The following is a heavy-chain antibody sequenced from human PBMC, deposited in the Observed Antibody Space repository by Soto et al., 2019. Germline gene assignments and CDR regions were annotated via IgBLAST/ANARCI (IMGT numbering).Heavy chain of an antibody. J-gene: IGHJ4*02. CDR3: ARMGTYGVLMPYFDY. CDR2: IYPGDSDT. D-gene: IGHD4-17*01. Sequence: PGESLKISCKGSGYSFTSYWIGWVRQMPGKGLEWMGIIYPGDSDTRYSPSFQGQVTISADKSISTAYLQWSSLKASDTAMYYCARMGTYGVLMPYFDYWGQGTLVTVSS. V-gene: IGHV5-51*01. CDR1: GYSFTSYW.